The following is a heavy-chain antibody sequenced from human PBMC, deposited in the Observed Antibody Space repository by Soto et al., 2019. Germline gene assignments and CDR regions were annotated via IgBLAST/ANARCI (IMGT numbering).Heavy chain of an antibody. CDR3: ARRPLGYFDY. CDR1: GDSIRSGTYS. CDR2: FWSTGAT. D-gene: IGHD6-13*01. Sequence: SETLSLTCAVSGDSIRSGTYSWDWLRQSPGKGLEWIGCFWSTGATYYNPSLKGRLTISLDTSKNQFSLNLNFVTAADTAVYFCARRPLGYFDYWGRGTQVTVSS. V-gene: IGHV4-39*01. J-gene: IGHJ4*02.